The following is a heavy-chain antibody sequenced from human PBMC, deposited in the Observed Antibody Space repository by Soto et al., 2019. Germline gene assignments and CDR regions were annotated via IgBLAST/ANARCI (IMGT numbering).Heavy chain of an antibody. J-gene: IGHJ4*02. D-gene: IGHD5-12*01. V-gene: IGHV1-69*01. Sequence: QVQLVQSGAEVKKPGSSVKVSCTASGGTFSSYAIRWVRQAPGQGLEWMGGIIPIFGTANYAQKFQGRVTITADESTSTAYMELRSLRSEDTAVYYCARLGWHGYKSSYYFDYWGQGTLVTVSS. CDR1: GGTFSSYA. CDR2: IIPIFGTA. CDR3: ARLGWHGYKSSYYFDY.